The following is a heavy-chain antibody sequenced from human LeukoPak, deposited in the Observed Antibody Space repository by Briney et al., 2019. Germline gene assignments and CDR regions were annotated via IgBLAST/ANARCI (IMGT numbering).Heavy chain of an antibody. CDR1: GFTFSSYP. Sequence: GGSLRLSCAASGFTFSSYPMHWVRQAPGKGLEWVAVISYDGSNKFYADSVKGRFTISRDNSKNTLDLQMNSLRAEDTAVYYCARQPSGWYDAFDIWGQGTMVTVSS. CDR3: ARQPSGWYDAFDI. D-gene: IGHD6-19*01. V-gene: IGHV3-30-3*01. J-gene: IGHJ3*02. CDR2: ISYDGSNK.